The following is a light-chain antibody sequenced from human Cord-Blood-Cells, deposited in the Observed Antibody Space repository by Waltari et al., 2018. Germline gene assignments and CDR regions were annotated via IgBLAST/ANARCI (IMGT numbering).Light chain of an antibody. CDR2: AAS. CDR1: QGISSY. J-gene: IGKJ1*01. Sequence: IRMTQSPSSFSASTGDRVTITCRASQGISSYLAWYQQKPGKAPKLLIDAASTLQSGVPSRFSGSGSGTDFTLTISCLQSEDFATYYCQQYYSYPRTFGQGTKVEIK. V-gene: IGKV1-8*01. CDR3: QQYYSYPRT.